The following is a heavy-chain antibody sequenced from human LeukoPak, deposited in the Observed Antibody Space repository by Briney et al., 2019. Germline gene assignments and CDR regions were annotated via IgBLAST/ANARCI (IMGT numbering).Heavy chain of an antibody. CDR2: IYYSGSS. CDR3: ARGQSPYNYESSGYYSYFDY. V-gene: IGHV4-31*02. D-gene: IGHD3-22*01. CDR1: GASISSGDYY. J-gene: IGHJ4*02. Sequence: SETLSLTCTVSGASISSGDYYWSWIRQHPGKALEWIGHIYYSGSSYYNPSLKSRVTISVDTSKNKFSLKLRSVTAADTAVYYCARGQSPYNYESSGYYSYFDYWGQGTLVTVSS.